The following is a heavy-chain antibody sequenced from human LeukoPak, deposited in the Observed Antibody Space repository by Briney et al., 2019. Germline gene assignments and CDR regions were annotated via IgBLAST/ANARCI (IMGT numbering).Heavy chain of an antibody. CDR3: AKDRCPGSGGGNGMDV. CDR2: IWYDGSNK. CDR1: GFTFSSYG. Sequence: PGGSLRLSCAASGFTFSSYGMHWVRQAPGKGLEWVAVIWYDGSNKYYADSVKGRFTISRDNSKNTLYLQMNSLRAEDTAVYYCAKDRCPGSGGGNGMDVWGQGTTVTVSS. D-gene: IGHD2-15*01. V-gene: IGHV3-33*06. J-gene: IGHJ6*02.